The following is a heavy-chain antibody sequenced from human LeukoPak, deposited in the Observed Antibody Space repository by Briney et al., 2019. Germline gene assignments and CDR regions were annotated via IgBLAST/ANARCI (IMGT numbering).Heavy chain of an antibody. CDR3: ARESERWPFDY. V-gene: IGHV4-59*01. CDR1: GASISSYY. CDR2: IFHSGST. Sequence: SSETLSLTCTVSGASISSYYWSWIRQPPGKGLEWIGYIFHSGSTNYNPSLKSRVTISVDTSKNQFSLKLSSVTAADTAVYYCARESERWPFDYWGQGTLVAVSS. D-gene: IGHD5-24*01. J-gene: IGHJ4*02.